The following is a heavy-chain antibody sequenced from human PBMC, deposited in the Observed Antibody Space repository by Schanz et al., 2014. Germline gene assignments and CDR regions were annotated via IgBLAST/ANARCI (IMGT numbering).Heavy chain of an antibody. V-gene: IGHV3-64D*06. CDR2: ITSDGGGT. Sequence: DVQLVESGGGLVQPGGSLIISCSASGFTFSDYALHWVRQAPGKGLEYVSAITSDGGGTYYADSVKGRFIISRDTSRNMLFLQMSSLTSDDTAVYYCARSPHYRERKQRSARPTTTNLWGQGTLVTVSS. D-gene: IGHD1-26*01. CDR3: ARSPHYRERKQRSARPTTTNL. CDR1: GFTFSDYA. J-gene: IGHJ4*02.